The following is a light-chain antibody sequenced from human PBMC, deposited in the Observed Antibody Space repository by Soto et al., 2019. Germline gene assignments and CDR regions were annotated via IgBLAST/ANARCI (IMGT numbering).Light chain of an antibody. J-gene: IGKJ1*01. CDR1: QSVITK. Sequence: EIVMTQSPATRSVSAGERATLSCGASQSVITKLAWYQQKPGLAPRLLIYDASTRTIGTPARFSGSGSGTEFTLTISSLQSEDFSMYYCQQYNDWPTWTFGQGTKVDIK. CDR2: DAS. CDR3: QQYNDWPTWT. V-gene: IGKV3-15*01.